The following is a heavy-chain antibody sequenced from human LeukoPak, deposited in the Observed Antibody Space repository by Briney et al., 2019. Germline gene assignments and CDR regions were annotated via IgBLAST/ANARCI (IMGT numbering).Heavy chain of an antibody. Sequence: SVKVSCKASGGTFSSYAISWVRQAPGQGLEWMGRIIPILGIANYAQKFQGRVTITADKSTSTAYMELSSLRSEDTAVYYCARDSPNYYGSRGSNDWFDPWGQGTLVTVSS. CDR2: IIPILGIA. J-gene: IGHJ5*02. V-gene: IGHV1-69*04. D-gene: IGHD3-10*01. CDR1: GGTFSSYA. CDR3: ARDSPNYYGSRGSNDWFDP.